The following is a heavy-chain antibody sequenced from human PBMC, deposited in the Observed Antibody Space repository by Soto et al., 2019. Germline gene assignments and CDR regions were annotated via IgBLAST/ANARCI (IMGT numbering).Heavy chain of an antibody. CDR1: GGTFTSYA. J-gene: IGHJ2*01. Sequence: GAAGSVACKAYGGTFTSYAISGVRRAPGQVLEWMGGIIPIFGTANYAQKFQGRVTITADESTSTAYMELSSLRSEDTAVYYCARSGNAVAVHHYGYFDLWGRGTLVTVSS. V-gene: IGHV1-69*13. D-gene: IGHD6-19*01. CDR3: ARSGNAVAVHHYGYFDL. CDR2: IIPIFGTA.